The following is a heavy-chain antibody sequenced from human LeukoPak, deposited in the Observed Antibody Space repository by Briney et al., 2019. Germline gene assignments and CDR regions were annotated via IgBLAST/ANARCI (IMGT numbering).Heavy chain of an antibody. CDR1: GFTFSSYW. J-gene: IGHJ4*02. D-gene: IGHD1-7*01. CDR3: ARVTGTTMVDY. CDR2: INSDGSST. V-gene: IGHV3-74*01. Sequence: GGSLRLSCAASGFTFSSYWMHWVRQAPGKGLVWVSRINSDGSSTSYADSVKGRFTISRDNAKNTLYLQMNSLRAEDTAVYYCARVTGTTMVDYWGQGTLVTVSS.